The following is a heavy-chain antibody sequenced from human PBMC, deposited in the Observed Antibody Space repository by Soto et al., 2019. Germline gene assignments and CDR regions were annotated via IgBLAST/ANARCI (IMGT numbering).Heavy chain of an antibody. V-gene: IGHV3-23*01. CDR2: ISGSGGST. J-gene: IGHJ6*03. Sequence: GGSLRVSCAASGFTFSSYAMSWVRQAPGKGLEWVSAISGSGGSTYYTDSVKGRFTISRDNSKNTLYLQMNSLRAEDTAVYYCAKVDYGGNSGYYYYMDVWGKGTTVTVSS. CDR3: AKVDYGGNSGYYYYMDV. D-gene: IGHD4-17*01. CDR1: GFTFSSYA.